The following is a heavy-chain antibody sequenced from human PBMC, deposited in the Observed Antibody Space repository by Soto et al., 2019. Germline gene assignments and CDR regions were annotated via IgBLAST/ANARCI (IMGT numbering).Heavy chain of an antibody. CDR2: IYYSGST. D-gene: IGHD6-19*01. J-gene: IGHJ5*02. CDR3: ARRGEQWLVPWFDP. CDR1: GGSISSSSYY. Sequence: SETLSLTCTVSGGSISSSSYYWGWIRQPPGKGLEWIGSIYYSGSTYYNPSLKSRVTISVDTSKNQFSLKLSSVTAADTAVYYCARRGEQWLVPWFDPWGQGTLVTVSS. V-gene: IGHV4-39*01.